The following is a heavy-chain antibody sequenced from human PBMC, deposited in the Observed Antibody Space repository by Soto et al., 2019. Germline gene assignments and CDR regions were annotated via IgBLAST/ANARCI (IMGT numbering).Heavy chain of an antibody. D-gene: IGHD6-13*01. J-gene: IGHJ3*02. CDR1: GFTFSSYA. CDR2: ISGSGGST. Sequence: EVQLLESGGGLVQPGGSLRLSCAASGFTFSSYAMSWVRQAPGKGLEWVSAISGSGGSTYYAVYVKGRFTISRDNSKNTLYLQMNSLRAEDTAVYYCAKISHRSSWYLDAFDIWGQGTMVTVSS. CDR3: AKISHRSSWYLDAFDI. V-gene: IGHV3-23*01.